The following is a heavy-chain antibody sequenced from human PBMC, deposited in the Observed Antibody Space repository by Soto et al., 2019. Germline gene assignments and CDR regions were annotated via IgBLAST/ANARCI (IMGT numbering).Heavy chain of an antibody. CDR1: RFILSDFA. Sequence: GGSLRLSCAASRFILSDFAMHWVRQAPGRGLEWVAVILKDGKSKYYADSVRGRFTISSDTSKDTIFLQLTSLRLDDSAVYYCAKTGCNGGSCFSWFDPWGQGTPVTVSS. CDR2: ILKDGKSK. CDR3: AKTGCNGGSCFSWFDP. J-gene: IGHJ5*02. V-gene: IGHV3-30*04. D-gene: IGHD2-15*01.